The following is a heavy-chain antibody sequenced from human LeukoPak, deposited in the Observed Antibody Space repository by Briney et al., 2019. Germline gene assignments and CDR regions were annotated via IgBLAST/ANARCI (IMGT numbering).Heavy chain of an antibody. CDR2: IIPIFGTA. CDR3: ARGVAKLYGDCPHFDY. CDR1: GGTFSSYA. D-gene: IGHD4-17*01. J-gene: IGHJ4*02. Sequence: SVKVSCKASGGTFSSYAISWVRQAPGQGLEWMGGIIPIFGTANYAQKFQGRVTITADESTSTAYMELSSLRSEDTAVYYCARGVAKLYGDCPHFDYWGQGTLVTVSS. V-gene: IGHV1-69*13.